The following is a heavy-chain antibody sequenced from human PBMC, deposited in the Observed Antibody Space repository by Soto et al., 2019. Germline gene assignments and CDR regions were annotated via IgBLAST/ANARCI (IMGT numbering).Heavy chain of an antibody. CDR3: ARDAFQTYSGPFSGD. CDR2: IYNEDRT. D-gene: IGHD5-12*01. J-gene: IGHJ4*02. V-gene: IGHV3-53*01. Sequence: GGSLRLSCAVSGFIVSRNYMNLVRQAPGKGLEWVSIIYNEDRTCYTDSVKGRFTISRDNSKNTVYLQMNSLKSEDTAIYYCARDAFQTYSGPFSGDCGQGTLVTVSS. CDR1: GFIVSRNY.